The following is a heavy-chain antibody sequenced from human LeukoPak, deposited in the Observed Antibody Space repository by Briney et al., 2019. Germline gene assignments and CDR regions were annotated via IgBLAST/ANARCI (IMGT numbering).Heavy chain of an antibody. CDR2: ISSSSSYI. CDR3: AKNLEMATITAFDI. CDR1: GFTFSSYS. V-gene: IGHV3-21*01. D-gene: IGHD5-24*01. J-gene: IGHJ3*02. Sequence: GGSLRLSCAASGFTFSSYSMNRVRQAPGKGLEWVSSISSSSSYIYYADSVKGRFTISRDNAKNSLYLQMNSLRAEDTAVYYCAKNLEMATITAFDIWGQGTMVTVSS.